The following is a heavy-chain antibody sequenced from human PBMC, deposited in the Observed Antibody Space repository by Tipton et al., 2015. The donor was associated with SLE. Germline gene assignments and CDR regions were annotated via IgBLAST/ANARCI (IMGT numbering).Heavy chain of an antibody. Sequence: TLSLTCAVYGGSFSGYYWSWIRQPPGKGLEWIGEINHSGSTNYNPSLKSRVTISVDTSKNQFSLKLSSVTAADTAVYYCARGEYSSSSGGGYYYYGMDVWGKGTTVTVSS. CDR1: GGSFSGYY. D-gene: IGHD6-6*01. J-gene: IGHJ6*04. CDR3: ARGEYSSSSGGGYYYYGMDV. CDR2: INHSGST. V-gene: IGHV4-34*01.